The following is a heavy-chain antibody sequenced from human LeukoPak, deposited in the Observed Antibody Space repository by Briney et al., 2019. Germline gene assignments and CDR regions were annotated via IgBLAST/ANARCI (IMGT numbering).Heavy chain of an antibody. D-gene: IGHD3-10*01. CDR3: ARLPMVRGVTEYYFDY. CDR1: GGSYSDYY. V-gene: IGHV4-34*11. Sequence: KPSETLSLTCGVYGGSYSDYYWSWIRQPPGKGLEWIGYIYYSGSTNYNASLQGRVTISVDTSKNQFSLNLSSVTAADTAVYYCARLPMVRGVTEYYFDYWGQGTLVTVSS. CDR2: IYYSGST. J-gene: IGHJ4*02.